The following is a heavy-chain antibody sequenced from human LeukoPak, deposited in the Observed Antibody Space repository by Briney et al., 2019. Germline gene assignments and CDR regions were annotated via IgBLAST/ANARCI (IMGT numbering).Heavy chain of an antibody. CDR1: GFTFSSYV. Sequence: GGSLRLSCAVTGFTFSSYVMSWVRQAPGKGLEWFSSISGSGGSTYYADSVKGRFTISRDNSKKTLYLQMNSLRADDTAVYYCASWVPDRGFDYWGQGTLVTVSS. V-gene: IGHV3-23*01. D-gene: IGHD3-10*01. CDR2: ISGSGGST. J-gene: IGHJ4*02. CDR3: ASWVPDRGFDY.